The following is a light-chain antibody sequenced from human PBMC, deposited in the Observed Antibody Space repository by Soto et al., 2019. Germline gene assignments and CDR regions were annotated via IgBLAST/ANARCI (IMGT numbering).Light chain of an antibody. Sequence: QLVLTQSSSASASLGSSVSLTCTLSSGHSSYIIAWHQQQPGKAPRYLMKLEGSGSYNKGSGVPDRFSGSSSGADRYLTISNPQFEDEADYYCETWDSNTYVFGTGTKVTVL. CDR3: ETWDSNTYV. V-gene: IGLV4-60*02. CDR1: SGHSSYI. CDR2: LEGSGSY. J-gene: IGLJ1*01.